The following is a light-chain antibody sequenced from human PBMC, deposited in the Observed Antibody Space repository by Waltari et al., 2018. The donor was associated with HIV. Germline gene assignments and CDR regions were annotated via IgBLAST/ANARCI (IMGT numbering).Light chain of an antibody. CDR3: HQYGSFPLN. J-gene: IGKJ4*01. V-gene: IGKV3-20*01. CDR2: DAS. Sequence: EIVLTHSPGTLSLSPGDRATLSCRASQSVDRRLLAWYQHKPGQPPRLLIYDASNMAPGIPDRFGGSGSGADFTLTISRLEPEDFALYYCHQYGSFPLNFGGGTKVEI. CDR1: QSVDRRL.